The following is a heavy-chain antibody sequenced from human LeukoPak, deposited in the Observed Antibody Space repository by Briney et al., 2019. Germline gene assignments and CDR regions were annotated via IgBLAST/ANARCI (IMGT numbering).Heavy chain of an antibody. CDR2: IYHGGST. V-gene: IGHV4-30-2*01. J-gene: IGHJ5*02. Sequence: PSQTLSLTCTVSGDSDSSDDYYYTWTRQPPGKGLEWIGYIYHGGSTYYTPSLKSRVTISLDRSKNQFSLKLSSVTVADTAFYYCARGTRRNWFDPWGQGTLVTVSS. CDR1: GDSDSSDDYY. CDR3: ARGTRRNWFDP. D-gene: IGHD3/OR15-3a*01.